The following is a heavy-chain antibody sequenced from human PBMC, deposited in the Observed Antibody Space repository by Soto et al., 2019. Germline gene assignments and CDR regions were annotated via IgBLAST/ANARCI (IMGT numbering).Heavy chain of an antibody. V-gene: IGHV3-21*01. D-gene: IGHD2-2*01. CDR2: ISSSSSYI. Sequence: GGSLRLSCAAPGFTFSSYSMNWVRQAPGKGLEWVSSISSSSSYIYYADSVKGRFTISRDNAKNSLYLQMNSLRAEDTAVYYCARVVLGSQYYYYYGMDVWGQGTTVTVSS. CDR1: GFTFSSYS. CDR3: ARVVLGSQYYYYYGMDV. J-gene: IGHJ6*02.